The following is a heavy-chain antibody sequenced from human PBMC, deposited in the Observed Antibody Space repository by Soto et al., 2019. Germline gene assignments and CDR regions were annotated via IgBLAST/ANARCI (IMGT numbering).Heavy chain of an antibody. V-gene: IGHV1-3*05. CDR2: INAGNGNT. CDR3: ARVDGTY. CDR1: GYTFSSYA. D-gene: IGHD1-26*01. J-gene: IGHJ4*02. Sequence: QVQLVQSGAEEKKPGASVTVSCKASGYTFSSYAIHWVRQSPGQGLEWMGWINAGNGNTKYSQKFQGRVTITRDTSASTAYMELNSLRSEDTAVYYCARVDGTYWGQGTLVTVSS.